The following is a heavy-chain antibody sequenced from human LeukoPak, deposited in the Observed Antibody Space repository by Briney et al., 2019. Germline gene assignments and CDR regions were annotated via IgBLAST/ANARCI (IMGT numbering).Heavy chain of an antibody. J-gene: IGHJ4*02. CDR1: GFTFSSYA. CDR2: ISYDGSNK. V-gene: IGHV3-30-3*01. Sequence: PGGSLRLSCAASGFTFSSYAMHWVRQAPGKGLEWVAVISYDGSNKYYADSVKGRFTISRDNSKNTLYLQMNSLRAEDTAVYYCARDLDSAVYGDFDMGAIDYWGQGTLVTVSS. D-gene: IGHD4-17*01. CDR3: ARDLDSAVYGDFDMGAIDY.